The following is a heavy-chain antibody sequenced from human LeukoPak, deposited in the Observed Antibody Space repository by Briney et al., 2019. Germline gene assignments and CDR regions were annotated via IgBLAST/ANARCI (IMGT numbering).Heavy chain of an antibody. CDR2: FDPEDGET. V-gene: IGHV1-24*01. J-gene: IGHJ4*02. Sequence: GASVQVSCKVSGYTLTELSMHWMRQATVKGREWMGGFDPEDGETIYAQKFQGRVTMTEDTSTDTAYMELSSLKSEDTAVYYCATGSYTSSGYCYGHYYWGQGTLVTVSS. CDR1: GYTLTELS. D-gene: IGHD3-22*01. CDR3: ATGSYTSSGYCYGHYY.